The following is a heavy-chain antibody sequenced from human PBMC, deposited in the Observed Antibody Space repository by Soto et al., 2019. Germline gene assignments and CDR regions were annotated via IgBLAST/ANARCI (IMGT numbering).Heavy chain of an antibody. V-gene: IGHV1-69*12. D-gene: IGHD4-4*01. CDR3: ARGRYSNYDYYYGMDV. J-gene: IGHJ6*02. CDR2: IIPIFGTA. Sequence: QVQLVQSGAEVKKPGSSVKVSCKASGGTFSSYAISWVRQAPGQGLEWMGGIIPIFGTANYAQKFEGRVTITADESTCTAYMELSSLRSEDTAVYYCARGRYSNYDYYYGMDVWGQGTTVTLSS. CDR1: GGTFSSYA.